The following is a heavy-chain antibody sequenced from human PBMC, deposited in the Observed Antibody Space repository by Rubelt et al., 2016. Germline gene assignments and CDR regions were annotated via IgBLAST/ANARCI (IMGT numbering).Heavy chain of an antibody. CDR2: ISHSGST. Sequence: SLTCAVSGGSINDNNWWSWVRQPPGKGLEWIGEISHSGSTSYNPSLQSRVTISMDKSMHHFSLRLSSVTAADTAVYYCARNSIGWSQMDYWGQGTQVTVSP. V-gene: IGHV4-4*02. D-gene: IGHD6-19*01. J-gene: IGHJ4*02. CDR3: ARNSIGWSQMDY. CDR1: GGSINDNNW.